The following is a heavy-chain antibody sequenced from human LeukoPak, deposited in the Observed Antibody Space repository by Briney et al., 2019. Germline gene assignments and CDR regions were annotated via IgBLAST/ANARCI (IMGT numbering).Heavy chain of an antibody. D-gene: IGHD2-21*02. CDR3: ARLGVSRVTAIGYYFDY. CDR1: GGSFSGYY. V-gene: IGHV4-34*01. J-gene: IGHJ4*02. Sequence: PSETLSLTCAVYGGSFSGYYWSWIRQPPGKGLEWIGEINHSGSTNYNPSLKSRVTISVDTSKNQFSLKLSSVTAADTAVYYCARLGVSRVTAIGYYFDYWGQGTLVTVSS. CDR2: INHSGST.